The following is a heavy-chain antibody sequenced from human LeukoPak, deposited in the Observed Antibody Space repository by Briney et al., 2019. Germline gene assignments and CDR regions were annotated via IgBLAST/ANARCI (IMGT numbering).Heavy chain of an antibody. Sequence: PGGSLRLSCGGSGFTFSHAWMNWVRQAPGKGLEWVACIKSNPDGGTTDHGGPVKGRFSISRDDSKSTLYLQMNSLHTGDTAVYYCTTDKAWWAPGSYFEFWGQGSLVTVSS. D-gene: IGHD2-8*02. CDR2: IKSNPDGGTT. CDR3: TTDKAWWAPGSYFEF. V-gene: IGHV3-15*01. J-gene: IGHJ4*02. CDR1: GFTFSHAW.